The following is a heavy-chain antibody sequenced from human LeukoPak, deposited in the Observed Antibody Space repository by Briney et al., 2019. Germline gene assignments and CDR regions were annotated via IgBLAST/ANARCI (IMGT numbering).Heavy chain of an antibody. Sequence: ASVKVSRKASGYTFTSYDINWVRQATGQGLEWMGWMNPNSGNTGYAQKFQGRVTMTRNTSISTAYMELSSLRSEDTAVYYCARMYSSSWRNDAFDIWGQGTMVTVSS. V-gene: IGHV1-8*01. D-gene: IGHD6-13*01. CDR1: GYTFTSYD. CDR2: MNPNSGNT. CDR3: ARMYSSSWRNDAFDI. J-gene: IGHJ3*02.